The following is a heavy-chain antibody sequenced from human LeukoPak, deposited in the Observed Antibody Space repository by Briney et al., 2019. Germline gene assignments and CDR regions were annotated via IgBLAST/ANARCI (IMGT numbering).Heavy chain of an antibody. CDR2: ISYDGSNK. J-gene: IGHJ6*02. CDR3: ARDEYSYGSQYGMDV. V-gene: IGHV3-30*04. Sequence: GGSLTLSCAAFGFIFSNYAMHWVRQAPGKGLEWVAVISYDGSNKYYADSVKGRFTISRDNSKNQLYLQMNSLGAEDTAVYYCARDEYSYGSQYGMDVWGQGTTVTVSS. CDR1: GFIFSNYA. D-gene: IGHD5-18*01.